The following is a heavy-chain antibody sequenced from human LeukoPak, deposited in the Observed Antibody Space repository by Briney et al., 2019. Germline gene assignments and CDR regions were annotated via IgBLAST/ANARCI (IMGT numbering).Heavy chain of an antibody. D-gene: IGHD3-16*02. Sequence: PSETLSLTCTVSGGSIRSYYWSWIRQPPGKGLEWIGYIYYSGSTNYNPSLKSRVTISVDTSKNQFSLKLSSVTAADTAVYYCAGSIMITFGGVIVSPWGQGTPVTVSS. CDR2: IYYSGST. CDR1: GGSIRSYY. J-gene: IGHJ5*02. CDR3: AGSIMITFGGVIVSP. V-gene: IGHV4-59*01.